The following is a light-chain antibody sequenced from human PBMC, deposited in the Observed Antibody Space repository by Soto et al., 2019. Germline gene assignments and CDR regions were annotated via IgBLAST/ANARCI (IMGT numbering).Light chain of an antibody. J-gene: IGLJ1*01. V-gene: IGLV2-14*01. CDR3: TSWGI. CDR1: TSDIGDYNY. Sequence: QSVLTQPASVSGSPGQSITISCTGTTSDIGDYNYVSWYQHLPDKVPKLIISLVSNRXXXXXXXXXXXXXGNTASLTISGLQAEDEGDYYCTSWGIFGPGTKVTVL. CDR2: LVS.